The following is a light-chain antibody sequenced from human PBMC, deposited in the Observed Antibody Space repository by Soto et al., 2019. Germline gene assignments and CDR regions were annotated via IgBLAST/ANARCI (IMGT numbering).Light chain of an antibody. Sequence: AIQLTQSPSSLPASVGDRVIISCRASQGISSALAWYQQKPGRAPRLLIYDASSLQSGVPSRFSGSGSGTDFTLTISSLPPEDFATYYWQQFHSYALTFGGGTKVEIK. CDR2: DAS. J-gene: IGKJ4*01. CDR1: QGISSA. V-gene: IGKV1-13*02. CDR3: QQFHSYALT.